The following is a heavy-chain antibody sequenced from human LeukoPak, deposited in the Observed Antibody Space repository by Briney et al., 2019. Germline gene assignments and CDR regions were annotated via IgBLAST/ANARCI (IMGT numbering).Heavy chain of an antibody. D-gene: IGHD1-1*01. CDR2: IYSADSET. CDR1: GYSFTRYW. Sequence: GKSLKISCKASGYSFTRYWIAWVRQMPGKGLEWMGIIYSADSETRYSPSLQGQVTISADKSINTAYLQWSNLKASDTAIHYCARLMGPQPYPYGMDVWGQGTTVTVSS. J-gene: IGHJ6*02. V-gene: IGHV5-51*01. CDR3: ARLMGPQPYPYGMDV.